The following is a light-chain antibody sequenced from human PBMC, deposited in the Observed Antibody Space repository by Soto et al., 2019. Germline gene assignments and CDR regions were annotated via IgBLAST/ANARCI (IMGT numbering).Light chain of an antibody. CDR2: GAS. J-gene: IGKJ3*01. CDR3: QQRTHWPT. Sequence: EIVLTQSPGTLSLSPGERATLSCRASQTVSSFYLAWYQQKPGQAPRLLIYGASSRATGIPARFSGSGSGTDFTLTIDSLEPEDFAVYFCQQRTHWPTFGPGTKVDIK. CDR1: QTVSSFY. V-gene: IGKV3D-20*02.